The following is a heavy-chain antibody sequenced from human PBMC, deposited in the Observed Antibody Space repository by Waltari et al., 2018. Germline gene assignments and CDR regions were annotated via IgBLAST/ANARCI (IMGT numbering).Heavy chain of an antibody. CDR1: GCNFTVFG. Sequence: QVPLVESGGGVVRPGGSLRLSCAAPGCNFTVFGRHWVRQAPGKGLEWVSFISYDGSNENYADSVKGRFTMSRDNSKKMLYVQMNNLRAEDSAVYYCVKGNEIDYWGQGTLVTVSS. V-gene: IGHV3-30*02. J-gene: IGHJ4*02. D-gene: IGHD1-1*01. CDR3: VKGNEIDY. CDR2: ISYDGSNE.